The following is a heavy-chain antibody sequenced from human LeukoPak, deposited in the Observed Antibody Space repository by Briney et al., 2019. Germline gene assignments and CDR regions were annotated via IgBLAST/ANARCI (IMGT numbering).Heavy chain of an antibody. CDR1: GYRFTSYW. CDR3: ATPIVTTLPNDY. J-gene: IGHJ4*02. V-gene: IGHV5-10-1*01. Sequence: GKSLRISCKGSGYRFTSYWINWVRQMPGKGLEWMGRIDPSDSYTNYSPSFQGHVTISADKSISTAYLQWSSLKASDTAMYYCATPIVTTLPNDYWGQGTLVTVSS. D-gene: IGHD5-12*01. CDR2: IDPSDSYT.